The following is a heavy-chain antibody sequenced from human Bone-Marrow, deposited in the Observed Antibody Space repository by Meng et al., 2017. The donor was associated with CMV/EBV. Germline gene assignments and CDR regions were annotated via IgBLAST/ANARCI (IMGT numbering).Heavy chain of an antibody. V-gene: IGHV4-39*07. J-gene: IGHJ4*02. Sequence: SETLSLTCTVSGDSISSNNYYWGWIRQPPGQGLEWIGSMYYSGSTNYNPSLESRVTMSMDTSRNHFSLRLRSVTAADTAVYYCATRDQWLFHFDYWGQGNLVTVSS. D-gene: IGHD3-22*01. CDR3: ATRDQWLFHFDY. CDR1: GDSISSNNYY. CDR2: MYYSGST.